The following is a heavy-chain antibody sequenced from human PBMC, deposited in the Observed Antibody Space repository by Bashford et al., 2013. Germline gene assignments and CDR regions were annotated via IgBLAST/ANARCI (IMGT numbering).Heavy chain of an antibody. D-gene: IGHD2-21*02. CDR2: MNPNSGNT. V-gene: IGHV1-8*01. Sequence: VRQAPGQGLEWMGWMNPNSGNTGYAQKFQGRVTMTRNTSISTAYMELSRLRSDDTAVYYCAKDYCAGDCASFFDLWGRGTLVTVSS. J-gene: IGHJ2*01. CDR3: AKDYCAGDCASFFDL.